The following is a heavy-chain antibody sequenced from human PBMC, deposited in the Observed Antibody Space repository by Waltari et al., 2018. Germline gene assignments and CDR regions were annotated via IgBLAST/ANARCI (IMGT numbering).Heavy chain of an antibody. J-gene: IGHJ4*02. CDR3: VREVGGSGSY. Sequence: EVQLVESGGGWVQPGGSLRLSCTASGFSFRDYWMTWVRQAPGKGLEWVANIKQDGSEKYYVDPVKGRFTISRDNTKNSLYLQMNSLRAEDTAVYYCVREVGGSGSYWGQGTLVTVSS. CDR1: GFSFRDYW. D-gene: IGHD3-10*01. V-gene: IGHV3-7*01. CDR2: IKQDGSEK.